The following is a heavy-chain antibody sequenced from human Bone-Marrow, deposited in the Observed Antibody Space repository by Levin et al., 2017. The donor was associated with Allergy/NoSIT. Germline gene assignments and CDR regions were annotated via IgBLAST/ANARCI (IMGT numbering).Heavy chain of an antibody. V-gene: IGHV3-11*01. D-gene: IGHD3-22*01. CDR2: ISSSGSTI. Sequence: LSLTCAASGFTFSDYYMSWIRQAPGKGLEWVSYISSSGSTIYYADSVKGRFTISRDNAKNSLYLQMNSLRAEDTAVYYCARDPSHPIRYYYDSSGYPFDYWGQGTLVTVSS. J-gene: IGHJ4*02. CDR3: ARDPSHPIRYYYDSSGYPFDY. CDR1: GFTFSDYY.